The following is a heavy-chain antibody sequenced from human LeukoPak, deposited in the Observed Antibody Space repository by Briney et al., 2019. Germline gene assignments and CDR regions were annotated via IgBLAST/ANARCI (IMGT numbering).Heavy chain of an antibody. J-gene: IGHJ4*02. CDR1: GFTFSNYG. CDR3: ARDSRVVGAPNDY. D-gene: IGHD2-15*01. CDR2: ISGSSTTI. V-gene: IGHV3-48*01. Sequence: GGSLRLSCAASGFTFSNYGMNWVRQAPGKGLEWVSYISGSSTTIYYADSVKGRFTISRDNVKNSLYLQMGSLRGEDTAVYYCARDSRVVGAPNDYWGQGTLVTVSS.